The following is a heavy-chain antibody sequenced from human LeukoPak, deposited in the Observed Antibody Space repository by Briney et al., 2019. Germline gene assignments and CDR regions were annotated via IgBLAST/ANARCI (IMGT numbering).Heavy chain of an antibody. CDR1: GFTFGSHA. Sequence: GGSLRLSCEASGFTFGSHAMYWVRQAPGKGLEWVAGIFGSGGSPHYVDSVEGRFTISRDNPRNTVYLQINSLRDDDTAVYYCGKTTVGYSSGQKPAWPVDFWGQGTLVTVSS. J-gene: IGHJ4*02. CDR3: GKTTVGYSSGQKPAWPVDF. D-gene: IGHD2-15*01. CDR2: IFGSGGSP. V-gene: IGHV3-23*01.